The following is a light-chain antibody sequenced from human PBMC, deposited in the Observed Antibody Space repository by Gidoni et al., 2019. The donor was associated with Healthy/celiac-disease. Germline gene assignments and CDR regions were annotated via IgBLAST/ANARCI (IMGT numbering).Light chain of an antibody. CDR2: AAS. V-gene: IGKV1-8*01. CDR3: QQYYSYPFT. J-gene: IGKJ3*01. CDR1: QGISSY. Sequence: AIRMTQSPSSFSASTGDRVTITCRASQGISSYLAWYQQKPEKAPKLLIYAASTLQSGVPTRFSGSGSGTDFTLTISCLQSEDFATYYCQQYYSYPFTFGHGTKVDIK.